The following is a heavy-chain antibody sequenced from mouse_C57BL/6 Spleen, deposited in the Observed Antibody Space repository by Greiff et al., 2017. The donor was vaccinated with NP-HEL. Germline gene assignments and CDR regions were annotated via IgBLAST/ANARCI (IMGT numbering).Heavy chain of an antibody. J-gene: IGHJ2*01. D-gene: IGHD4-1*01. V-gene: IGHV1-42*01. CDR1: GYSFTGYY. Sequence: EVQLQQSGPELVKPGASVKISCKASGYSFTGYYMNWVKQSPEKSLEWIGEINPSTGGTTYNQKFKAKATLTVDKSSSTAYMQLKSLTSEDSAVYYCARWDWDGYWGQGTTLTVSS. CDR3: ARWDWDGY. CDR2: INPSTGGT.